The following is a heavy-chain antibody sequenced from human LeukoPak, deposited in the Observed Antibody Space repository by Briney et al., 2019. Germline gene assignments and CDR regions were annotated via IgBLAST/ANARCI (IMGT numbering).Heavy chain of an antibody. CDR3: ARASCSGGSCYLARNWFDP. V-gene: IGHV1-2*02. D-gene: IGHD2-15*01. J-gene: IGHJ5*02. CDR2: INPNSGGT. CDR1: GYTFTGYY. Sequence: ASVKVSCKASGYTFTGYYMHWVRQAPGQGLEWMGWINPNSGGTNYAQKFQGRVTMTRDTSISTAYMELSRLRSDDTAVYYCARASCSGGSCYLARNWFDPWGQGTLVTVSS.